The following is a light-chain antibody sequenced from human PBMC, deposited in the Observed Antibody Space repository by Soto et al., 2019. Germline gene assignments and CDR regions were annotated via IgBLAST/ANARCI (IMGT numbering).Light chain of an antibody. CDR3: QSYDSSLSGSGV. V-gene: IGLV1-40*01. Sequence: QAVVTQPPSVSGAPGQRVTISCTGSSSNIGAGCDVHWYQQLPGTAPKLLIYGNINRPSGVPDRFSGSKSGTSASLAITGLQAEDEADYYCQSYDSSLSGSGVFGGGTKLTVL. J-gene: IGLJ3*02. CDR1: SSNIGAGCD. CDR2: GNI.